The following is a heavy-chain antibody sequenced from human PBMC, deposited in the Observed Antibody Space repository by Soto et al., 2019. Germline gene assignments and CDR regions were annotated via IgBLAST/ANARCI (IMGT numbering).Heavy chain of an antibody. J-gene: IGHJ4*02. Sequence: GGSLRLSCAASGFTFSSYWMNWVRQAPGKGLEWVANINQDGNEDNLLDSVKGRFTISRDNAKKSLFLQMNTLRVDDTAVYYCARTGDGHHDFLDYWGQGALVTVSS. CDR3: ARTGDGHHDFLDY. CDR1: GFTFSSYW. D-gene: IGHD1-1*01. CDR2: INQDGNED. V-gene: IGHV3-7*01.